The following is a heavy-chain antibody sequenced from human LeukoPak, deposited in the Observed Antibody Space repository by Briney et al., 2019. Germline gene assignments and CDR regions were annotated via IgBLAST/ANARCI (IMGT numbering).Heavy chain of an antibody. J-gene: IGHJ4*02. CDR3: ARDSGSGNNDY. CDR2: ISAGNGNT. CDR1: GYTFTRYA. Sequence: ASVKVSRKASGYTFTRYAIHWVRQAPGQRLEWMGWISAGNGNTKYSQNFQGRVTFISNTSATTAFMELSSLRSEDAAVYYCARDSGSGNNDYWGQGTLVTVSS. D-gene: IGHD1-26*01. V-gene: IGHV1-3*01.